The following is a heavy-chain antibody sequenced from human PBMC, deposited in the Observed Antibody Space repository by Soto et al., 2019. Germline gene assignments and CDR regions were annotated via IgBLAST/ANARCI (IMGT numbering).Heavy chain of an antibody. Sequence: QVQLVQSGAEVKKPGSSVKVSCKASGGTFSSYAISWVRQAPGQGLEWMGGIIPIFGTANYAQKFQGRVTITADKSTSTAYMELSSLRSEDTAVYYCAREGGSGNYRYYAMDVWGQGTTVTVSS. J-gene: IGHJ6*02. CDR1: GGTFSSYA. CDR3: AREGGSGNYRYYAMDV. V-gene: IGHV1-69*14. CDR2: IIPIFGTA. D-gene: IGHD3-10*01.